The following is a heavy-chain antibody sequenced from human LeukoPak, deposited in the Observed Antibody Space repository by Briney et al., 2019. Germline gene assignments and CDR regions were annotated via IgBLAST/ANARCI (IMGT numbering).Heavy chain of an antibody. CDR1: GGSFSGYY. D-gene: IGHD3-10*01. J-gene: IGHJ3*02. V-gene: IGHV4-34*01. CDR2: INHSGST. CDR3: ALEGDDAFDI. Sequence: SSETLSLTCAVYGGSFSGYYWSWIRQPPGKGLEWIGEINHSGSTNYNPSLKSRVTISVDTSKNQFSLKLSSVTAADTAVYYCALEGDDAFDIWGQGTMVTVSS.